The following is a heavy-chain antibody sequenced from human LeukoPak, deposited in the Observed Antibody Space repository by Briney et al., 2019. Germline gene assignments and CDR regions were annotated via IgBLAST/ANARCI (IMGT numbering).Heavy chain of an antibody. CDR2: ISGSGGST. CDR3: AKGGSVYYDTSAYFSS. D-gene: IGHD3-22*01. J-gene: IGHJ4*02. Sequence: PGGSLRLSCAASGFPFSSYAMSWVRQAPGKGLEWVSAISGSGGSTYYADSVKGRFTISRDNSKDTLYLQMNSLRAEDTALYYCAKGGSVYYDTSAYFSSGGQGTLVTVSS. V-gene: IGHV3-23*01. CDR1: GFPFSSYA.